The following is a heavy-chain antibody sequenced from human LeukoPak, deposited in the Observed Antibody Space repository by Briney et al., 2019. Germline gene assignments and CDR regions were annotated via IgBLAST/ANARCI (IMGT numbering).Heavy chain of an antibody. V-gene: IGHV4-34*01. CDR1: GGSFSGYY. D-gene: IGHD3-10*01. J-gene: IGHJ4*02. CDR2: INHSGST. CDR3: VRTNYYGSPLDY. Sequence: SETLSLTCAVYGGSFSGYYWSWIRQPPGKGLEWIGEINHSGSTNYNPSLKSRVTISVDTSKNQFSLKLSSVTAADTAVYYCVRTNYYGSPLDYWGQGTLVTVSS.